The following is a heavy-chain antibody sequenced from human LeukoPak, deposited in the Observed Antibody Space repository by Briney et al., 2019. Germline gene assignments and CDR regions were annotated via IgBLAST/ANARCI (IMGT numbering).Heavy chain of an antibody. J-gene: IGHJ4*02. Sequence: GGSLRLSCVASGITLSRYAMTWVRQAPGKGLEWVSIISSGSSAIFSADALKGRFTISRDDAKNLLYLDMNSLRAEDTAVYYCARGHTAVTRHFDFWGQGTLVTVSS. V-gene: IGHV3-21*01. D-gene: IGHD4-17*01. CDR2: ISSGSSAI. CDR3: ARGHTAVTRHFDF. CDR1: GITLSRYA.